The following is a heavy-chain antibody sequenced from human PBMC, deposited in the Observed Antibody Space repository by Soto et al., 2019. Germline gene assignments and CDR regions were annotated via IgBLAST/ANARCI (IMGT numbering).Heavy chain of an antibody. D-gene: IGHD2-2*01. J-gene: IGHJ6*02. V-gene: IGHV3-53*02. CDR3: ARGGYCSSTSCYGRYAMDV. CDR2: IYSGGST. Sequence: EVQLVETGGGLIQPGGSLRLSCAASGFTVSDNYMSWVRQAPGKGLEWVSVIYSGGSTYYADSVKGRFTISRDNSRNTVYLQMNSLRAEDTALYYCARGGYCSSTSCYGRYAMDVWGQGSTVTVSS. CDR1: GFTVSDNY.